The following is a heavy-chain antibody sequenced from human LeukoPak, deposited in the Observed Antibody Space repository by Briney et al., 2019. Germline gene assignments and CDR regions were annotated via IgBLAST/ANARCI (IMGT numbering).Heavy chain of an antibody. CDR3: ARVRGVGVGATPPHFDY. J-gene: IGHJ4*02. V-gene: IGHV3-48*03. CDR1: GFTFSSYE. D-gene: IGHD1-26*01. Sequence: GGPLRLSCAASGFTFSSYEMNWVRQAPGKGLEWVSYISSSGSTIYYADSVKGRFTISRDNAKNSLYLQMNSLRAEDTAVYYCARVRGVGVGATPPHFDYWGQGTLVTVSS. CDR2: ISSSGSTI.